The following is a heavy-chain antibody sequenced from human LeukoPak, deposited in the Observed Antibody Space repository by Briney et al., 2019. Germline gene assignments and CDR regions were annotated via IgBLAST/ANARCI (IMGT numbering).Heavy chain of an antibody. D-gene: IGHD3-3*01. CDR1: GFTFSSYA. J-gene: IGHJ6*02. V-gene: IGHV3-30-3*01. CDR3: ARDGNTIFGVPPRYYYYYYGMDV. CDR2: ISYDGSNK. Sequence: GRSLRLSCAASGFTFSSYAMHWVRQAPGKGLEWVAVISYDGSNKYYADSVKGRFTISRANSKNTLYLQMNSLRAEDTAVYYCARDGNTIFGVPPRYYYYYYGMDVWGQGTTVTVSS.